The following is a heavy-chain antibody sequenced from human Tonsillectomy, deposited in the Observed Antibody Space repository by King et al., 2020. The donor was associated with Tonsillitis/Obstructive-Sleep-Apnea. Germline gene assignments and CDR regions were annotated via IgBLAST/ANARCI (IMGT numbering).Heavy chain of an antibody. D-gene: IGHD4-23*01. J-gene: IGHJ4*02. V-gene: IGHV4-59*08. CDR1: GGSISSYY. CDR2: IYYSGST. Sequence: VQLQESGPGLVKPSETLSLTCTVSGGSISSYYWSWIRQPPGKGLEWIGYIYYSGSTNYNPSLKSRVTISVDTSKNQFSLKLSSVTAADTAVYYCARTPTVVTFDYWGQGTLVTVSS. CDR3: ARTPTVVTFDY.